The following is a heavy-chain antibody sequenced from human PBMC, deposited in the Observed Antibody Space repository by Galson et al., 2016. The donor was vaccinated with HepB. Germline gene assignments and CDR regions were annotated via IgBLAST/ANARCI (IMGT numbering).Heavy chain of an antibody. Sequence: SETLSLTCTVSGGSISSYSWSWMRQPPGNRLEWLGYVYYSGITNYSPSLKSRITMSVDTSKNQVSLELTSVTAADTAVYHCARHDGSSGGAFDIWGQGVMVTVSS. V-gene: IGHV4-59*08. CDR3: ARHDGSSGGAFDI. D-gene: IGHD6-13*01. CDR2: VYYSGIT. J-gene: IGHJ3*02. CDR1: GGSISSYS.